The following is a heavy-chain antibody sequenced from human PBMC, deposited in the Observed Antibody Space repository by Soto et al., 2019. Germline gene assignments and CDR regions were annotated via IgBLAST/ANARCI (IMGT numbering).Heavy chain of an antibody. CDR3: ESWMERENDYDI. D-gene: IGHD1-1*01. V-gene: IGHV3-53*01. J-gene: IGHJ3*02. CDR2: LYDVDGT. Sequence: WLSXRLSCSTLVLTVLVKKYITCFRQAPGKGLEWVSALYDVDGTYYADSAKGRFTISRDNSNNIIYLQMNSLGPDDTAVYYCESWMERENDYDIWGLGTMVTV. CDR1: VLTVLVKKY.